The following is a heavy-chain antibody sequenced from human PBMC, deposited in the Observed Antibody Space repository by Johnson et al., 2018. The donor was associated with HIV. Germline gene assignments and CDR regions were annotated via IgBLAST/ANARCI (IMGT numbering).Heavy chain of an antibody. J-gene: IGHJ3*02. Sequence: QVQLVESGGGVVQPGRSLRLSCAASGFTFSNYGMHWVRQAPGKGLEWVAFIQSDGSNKYYADSVKGRFTISRDNSKNTLYLQMNSLRAEDTAVYYCAREMAWEDAFDIWGQGTMVTVSS. CDR2: IQSDGSNK. D-gene: IGHD5-24*01. CDR3: AREMAWEDAFDI. V-gene: IGHV3-30*19. CDR1: GFTFSNYG.